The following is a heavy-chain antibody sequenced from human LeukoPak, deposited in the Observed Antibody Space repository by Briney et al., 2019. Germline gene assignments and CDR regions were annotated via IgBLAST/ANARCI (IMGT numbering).Heavy chain of an antibody. D-gene: IGHD3-16*01. V-gene: IGHV1-18*01. Sequence: GASVKVSCKASGYSFINYGVSWVRQAPGQGLEWMGWISTYNGDTNYAQKLQGRVTMTTDTSTSTTYMELRSLRSDDTAVYYCARDWGMLSYYYYYYGMGVWGQGTTVTVSS. CDR3: ARDWGMLSYYYYYYGMGV. J-gene: IGHJ6*02. CDR1: GYSFINYG. CDR2: ISTYNGDT.